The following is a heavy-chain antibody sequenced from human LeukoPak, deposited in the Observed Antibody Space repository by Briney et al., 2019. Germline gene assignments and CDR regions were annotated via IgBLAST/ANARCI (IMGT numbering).Heavy chain of an antibody. D-gene: IGHD4-11*01. Sequence: PSETLSLTCTVSGGSISSSSYYWDWIRQPPGKGLEWIGSIYYGGSTYYNPSLKSRVTISVDTSKNQFSLKLSSVTAADTAVYYCATSLTTVTHYYYYMDVWGKGTTVTISS. CDR1: GGSISSSSYY. V-gene: IGHV4-39*07. J-gene: IGHJ6*03. CDR3: ATSLTTVTHYYYYMDV. CDR2: IYYGGST.